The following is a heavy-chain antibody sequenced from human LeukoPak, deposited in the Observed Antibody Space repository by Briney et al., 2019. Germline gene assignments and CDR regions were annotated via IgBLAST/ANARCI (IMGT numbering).Heavy chain of an antibody. CDR3: ATQSITLVVVISPFDY. CDR1: GLTFSNFP. J-gene: IGHJ4*02. V-gene: IGHV3-30*02. Sequence: GGSLRLSCAASGLTFSNFPMHWVRQAPGKGLEWVALIQDDGATTNYVDSVRGRFTISRDNSKSTVYLQTNSLKPDDTAVYYCATQSITLVVVISPFDYWGQGTLVTVSS. CDR2: IQDDGATT. D-gene: IGHD3-22*01.